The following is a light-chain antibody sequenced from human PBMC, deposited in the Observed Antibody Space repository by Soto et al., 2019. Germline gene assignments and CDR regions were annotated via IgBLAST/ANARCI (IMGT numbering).Light chain of an antibody. J-gene: IGKJ5*01. Sequence: EIVMTQSPVTLSASPGESATLSCRASQSVDNNVAWYQQKPGQAPRLLIVGSFARATGIPARFSGSGSGSEFTLNISGLQSEDFAVYYCQQYNDRPPITFGQGTRLEIK. CDR1: QSVDNN. CDR3: QQYNDRPPIT. V-gene: IGKV3-15*01. CDR2: GSF.